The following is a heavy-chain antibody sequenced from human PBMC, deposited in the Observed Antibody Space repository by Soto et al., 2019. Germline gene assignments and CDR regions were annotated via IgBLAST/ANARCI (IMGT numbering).Heavy chain of an antibody. CDR2: ISYDGSNK. V-gene: IGHV3-30-3*02. D-gene: IGHD1-26*01. Sequence: GGSLRLSCAASGFTFSSYAMHWVRQAPGKGLEWVAVISYDGSNKYYADSVKGRFTISRDNSKNTLYLQMNSLRAEDTAVYYCAKLMGATGGYYYYGMDVWGQGTTVTVSS. CDR3: AKLMGATGGYYYYGMDV. J-gene: IGHJ6*02. CDR1: GFTFSSYA.